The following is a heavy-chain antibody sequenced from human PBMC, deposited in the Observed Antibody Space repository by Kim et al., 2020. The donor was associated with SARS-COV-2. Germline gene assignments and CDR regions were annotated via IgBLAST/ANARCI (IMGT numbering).Heavy chain of an antibody. CDR3: ARDLESGFYYYYGMDV. D-gene: IGHD1-1*01. CDR1: GYTFTSYG. J-gene: IGHJ6*02. Sequence: ASVKVSCKASGYTFTSYGISWVRQAPGQGLEWMGWISAYNGNTNYAQKLQGRVTMTTDTSTSTAYMELRSLRSDDTAVYYCARDLESGFYYYYGMDVWGQGKPVTVSS. V-gene: IGHV1-18*01. CDR2: ISAYNGNT.